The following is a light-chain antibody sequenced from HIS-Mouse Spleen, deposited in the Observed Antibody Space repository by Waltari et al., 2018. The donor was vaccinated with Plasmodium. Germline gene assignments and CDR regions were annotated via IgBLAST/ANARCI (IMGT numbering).Light chain of an antibody. CDR1: ALQKKF. Sequence: SYELTPPPSVSVSPGQTARIHCSGDALQKKFAYWYQQKSGQAPVLVIYEDSKRPSGIPERFSGSSSGTMATLTISGAQVEDEADYYCYSTDSSGNHRVFGGGTKLTVL. V-gene: IGLV3-10*01. CDR2: EDS. J-gene: IGLJ3*02. CDR3: YSTDSSGNHRV.